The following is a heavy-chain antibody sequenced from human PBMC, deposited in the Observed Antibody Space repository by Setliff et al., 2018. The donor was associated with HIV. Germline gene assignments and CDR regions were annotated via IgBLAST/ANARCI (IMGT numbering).Heavy chain of an antibody. Sequence: PSETLSLTCTVSGGSISSYCWNWIRQSPGRGLEWIGFIFSSGSTKYNPSLQSRVTMSIDTSKNQFSLKLTSVTAADTAVYYCARDAAGTADYWGQGTLVTVSS. J-gene: IGHJ4*02. D-gene: IGHD6-13*01. V-gene: IGHV4-4*09. CDR3: ARDAAGTADY. CDR1: GGSISSYC. CDR2: IFSSGST.